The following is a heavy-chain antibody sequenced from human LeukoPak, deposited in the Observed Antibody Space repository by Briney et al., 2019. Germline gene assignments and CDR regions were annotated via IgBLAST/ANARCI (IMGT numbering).Heavy chain of an antibody. CDR1: GFTFSSYW. Sequence: PGGSLRLSCAASGFTFSSYWMHWVRQAPGKGLEWVSFISSSSNYRYYADSVKGRFTISRDNAKNSLYLQMASLRAEDTAVYYCARTSVAAAISPYYFDYWGQGTLVTVSS. CDR3: ARTSVAAAISPYYFDY. J-gene: IGHJ4*02. V-gene: IGHV3-21*01. D-gene: IGHD2-2*02. CDR2: ISSSSNYR.